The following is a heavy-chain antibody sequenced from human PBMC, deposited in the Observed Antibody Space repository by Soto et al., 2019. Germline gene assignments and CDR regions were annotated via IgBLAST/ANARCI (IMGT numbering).Heavy chain of an antibody. CDR1: GFTFRSDG. Sequence: GGSLRLSCAASGFTFRSDGMSWVRQPPGKGLEWVSGFSDSGGHTYYADSVMGRFTISSDNSKRTLLLQMNSLRAEDTAIYYCAKGIVVAQGYWFFDLWGRGTLVTVSS. CDR2: FSDSGGHT. CDR3: AKGIVVAQGYWFFDL. D-gene: IGHD3-22*01. J-gene: IGHJ2*01. V-gene: IGHV3-23*01.